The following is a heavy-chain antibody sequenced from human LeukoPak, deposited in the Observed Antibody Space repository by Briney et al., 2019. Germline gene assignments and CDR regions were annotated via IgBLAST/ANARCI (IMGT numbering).Heavy chain of an antibody. CDR3: ARGRNLEWFDY. V-gene: IGHV4-34*01. D-gene: IGHD3-3*01. Sequence: SETLSLTCAVYGGSFSGYYWNWIRQPPGKGLEWIGEINHSGSTNYNPSLKSRVTISVDTSKNQFSLKLSSVTAADTAVYYCARGRNLEWFDYWGQGTLVTVSS. CDR1: GGSFSGYY. J-gene: IGHJ5*01. CDR2: INHSGST.